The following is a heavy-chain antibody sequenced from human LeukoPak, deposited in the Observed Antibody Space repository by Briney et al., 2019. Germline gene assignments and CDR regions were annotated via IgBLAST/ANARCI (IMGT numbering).Heavy chain of an antibody. CDR2: INPNSGFT. CDR1: GYTFTDYY. D-gene: IGHD3-10*01. V-gene: IGHV1-2*02. CDR3: ARDNMVRGVILSENWFDP. J-gene: IGHJ5*02. Sequence: ASVKVSCKASGYTFTDYYIHWIRQAPGQGLEWMGLINPNSGFTNYAQKFQGRVTMTRDTSISTAYMELSRLRSDDTAVYYCARDNMVRGVILSENWFDPWGQGTLVTVSS.